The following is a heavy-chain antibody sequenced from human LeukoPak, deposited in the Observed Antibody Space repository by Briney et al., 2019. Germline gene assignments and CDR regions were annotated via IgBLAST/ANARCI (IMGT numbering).Heavy chain of an antibody. J-gene: IGHJ5*02. V-gene: IGHV3-21*01. CDR2: ISSSSSYI. D-gene: IGHD2-2*01. Sequence: KSGGSLRLSCAASGFTFSSYSMNWVRQAPGKGLEWVSSISSSSSYIYYADSVKGRFTISRDNAKNSLYLQMNSLRAEDTAVYYCAREDQYCSSTSCSNWFDPWGQGTLVTVSS. CDR3: AREDQYCSSTSCSNWFDP. CDR1: GFTFSSYS.